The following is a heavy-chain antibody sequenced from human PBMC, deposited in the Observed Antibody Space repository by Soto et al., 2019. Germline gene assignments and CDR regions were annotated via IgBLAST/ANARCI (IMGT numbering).Heavy chain of an antibody. CDR2: INPGAIT. CDR1: GGSFSDFS. D-gene: IGHD2-2*03. CDR3: ARVRRASAYSYEGCGYSRQKRFAR. Sequence: PSETMSLSCAFYGGSFSDFSWSWIRQSPGKGLEWIGEINPGAITNYNPSLKTRVTMSLDTANNQFSLKLHSVIAADTAVYYCARVRRASAYSYEGCGYSRQKRFARWGKGTLVTVSS. V-gene: IGHV4-34*01. J-gene: IGHJ5*02.